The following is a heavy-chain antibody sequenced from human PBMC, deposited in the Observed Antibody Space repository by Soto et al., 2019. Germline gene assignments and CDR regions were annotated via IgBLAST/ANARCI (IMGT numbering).Heavy chain of an antibody. J-gene: IGHJ6*02. Sequence: SETLSLTCTVSGGSINSGGYYWNWIRQHPGKGLEWIGYIYYSGSTYYNPSLKSRVTISVDTSKNQFSLKLSSVTAADTAVFYCASLYGVPGYYYYYYGMDVWGQGTTVTVSS. D-gene: IGHD4-17*01. CDR1: GGSINSGGYY. V-gene: IGHV4-31*03. CDR2: IYYSGST. CDR3: ASLYGVPGYYYYYYGMDV.